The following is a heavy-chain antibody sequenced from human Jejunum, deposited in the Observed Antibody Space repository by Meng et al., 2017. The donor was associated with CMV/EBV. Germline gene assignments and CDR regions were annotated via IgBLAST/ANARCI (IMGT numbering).Heavy chain of an antibody. D-gene: IGHD1-1*01. J-gene: IGHJ4*02. CDR3: AHEDASGFEYYFDS. CDR1: GVPLSTSGVG. CDR2: IFWDDDK. V-gene: IGHV2-5*02. Sequence: SGVPLSTSGVGVGWILQPPGKGLEWLALIFWDDDKRYSPSLKNRLTITKDTSKNQVVLTMTNMNPVDTATYYCAHEDASGFEYYFDSWGQGTLVTVSS.